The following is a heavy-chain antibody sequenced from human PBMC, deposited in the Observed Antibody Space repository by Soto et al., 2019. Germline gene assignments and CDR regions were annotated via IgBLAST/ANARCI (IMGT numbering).Heavy chain of an antibody. J-gene: IGHJ4*02. V-gene: IGHV1-69*13. CDR3: ATREGRDGYSFDY. CDR1: GYTFSGFY. CDR2: IIPMFGTP. D-gene: IGHD5-12*01. Sequence: SVKVSCKASGYTFSGFYMRWVRQAPGQGLEWMGGIIPMFGTPHYAEKFQDRVTITADESTGTAYLGLSSLTSEDTAVYYCATREGRDGYSFDYWGPGTLVTVSS.